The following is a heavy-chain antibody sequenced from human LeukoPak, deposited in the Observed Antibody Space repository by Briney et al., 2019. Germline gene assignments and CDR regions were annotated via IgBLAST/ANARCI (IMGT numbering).Heavy chain of an antibody. V-gene: IGHV4-39*07. D-gene: IGHD3-10*01. CDR1: GGSISSSSYY. J-gene: IGHJ5*02. CDR3: ARDSYGSGSYGPSDWFDP. CDR2: IYYSGST. Sequence: SETLSLTCTVSGGSISSSSYYWGWIRQPPGKGLEWIGSIYYSGSTNYNPSLKSRVTISVDTSKNQFSLKLSSVTAADTAVYYCARDSYGSGSYGPSDWFDPWGQGTLVTVSS.